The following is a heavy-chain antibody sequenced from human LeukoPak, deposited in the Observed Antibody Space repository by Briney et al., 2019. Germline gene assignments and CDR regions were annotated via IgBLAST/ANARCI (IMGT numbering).Heavy chain of an antibody. V-gene: IGHV1-18*01. J-gene: IGHJ6*03. D-gene: IGHD1-20*01. Sequence: ASVKVSCKASGYTFTSYGISWVRQAPGQGLEWMGWISAYNGNTNYAQKLQGRVTMTTDTSTSTAYMELRSLRSDDTAVYYCAREIRRITGTTIYYYMDVWGKGTTVTISS. CDR3: AREIRRITGTTIYYYMDV. CDR1: GYTFTSYG. CDR2: ISAYNGNT.